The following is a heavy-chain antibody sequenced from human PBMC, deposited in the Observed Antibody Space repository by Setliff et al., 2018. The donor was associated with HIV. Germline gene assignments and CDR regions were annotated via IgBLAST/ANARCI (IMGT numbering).Heavy chain of an antibody. CDR2: VKHKVDLEKT. J-gene: IGHJ4*02. Sequence: GGSLRLSCAASGFTFSNAWMNWVRQAPGKGLEWVGRVKHKVDLEKTDYAAPVKGRFTISLYLQMNSLLTEDTAMYYCTTGTRLVDWGQGALVTVSS. CDR3: TTGTRLVD. D-gene: IGHD2-21*01. V-gene: IGHV3-15*01. CDR1: GFTFSNAW.